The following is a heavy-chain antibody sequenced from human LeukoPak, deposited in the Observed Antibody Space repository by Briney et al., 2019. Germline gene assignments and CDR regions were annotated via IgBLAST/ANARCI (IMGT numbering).Heavy chain of an antibody. Sequence: SETLSLTCTVSGGSISSYYWSWIRQPPGKGLEWIGYIYTSGSTNYNPSLKSRVTISVDTSKNQFSLKLSSVTAADTAVYYCARHTYYYDSSGYYYFDYWGQGTLVTVSS. CDR2: IYTSGST. CDR1: GGSISSYY. CDR3: ARHTYYYDSSGYYYFDY. J-gene: IGHJ4*02. D-gene: IGHD3-22*01. V-gene: IGHV4-4*09.